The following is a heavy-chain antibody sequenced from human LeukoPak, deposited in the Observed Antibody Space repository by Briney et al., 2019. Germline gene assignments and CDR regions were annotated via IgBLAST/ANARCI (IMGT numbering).Heavy chain of an antibody. Sequence: SETLSLTCTVSGGSISSSSYYWGWIRQPPGKGLEWIGSIYYSGSTYYNPSLKSRVTISVDTSKNQFSLKPSSVTAADTAVYYCARRGAAAAPDAFDIWGQGTMVTVSS. D-gene: IGHD6-13*01. CDR1: GGSISSSSYY. J-gene: IGHJ3*02. V-gene: IGHV4-39*01. CDR3: ARRGAAAAPDAFDI. CDR2: IYYSGST.